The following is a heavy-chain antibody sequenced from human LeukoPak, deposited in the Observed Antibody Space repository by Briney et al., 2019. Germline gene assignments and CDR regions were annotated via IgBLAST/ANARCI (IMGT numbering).Heavy chain of an antibody. Sequence: GGSLRLSCAASGFTFSSYAMHWVRQAPGKGLEWVAVISYDGSNKYYADSVKGRFTISRDNSKNTLYLQMNSLRAEDTAVYYCARGLRWTYYGFWSGYDRWGQGTMVTVSS. CDR1: GFTFSSYA. CDR2: ISYDGSNK. V-gene: IGHV3-30-3*01. CDR3: ARGLRWTYYGFWSGYDR. D-gene: IGHD3-3*01. J-gene: IGHJ3*01.